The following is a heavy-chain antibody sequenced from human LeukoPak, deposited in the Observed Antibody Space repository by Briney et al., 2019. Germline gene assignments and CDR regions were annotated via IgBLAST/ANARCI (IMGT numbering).Heavy chain of an antibody. D-gene: IGHD3-22*01. CDR3: ARASYDSSGYYFDY. V-gene: IGHV4-34*01. CDR2: INHSGST. Sequence: SETLSLTCAVYGGSFSGYYWSWIRQPPGKGLEWIGEINHSGSTNYNPSLKSRVTISVDTSRNQFSLKLSSVTAADTAVYYCARASYDSSGYYFDYWGQGTLVTVSS. CDR1: GGSFSGYY. J-gene: IGHJ4*02.